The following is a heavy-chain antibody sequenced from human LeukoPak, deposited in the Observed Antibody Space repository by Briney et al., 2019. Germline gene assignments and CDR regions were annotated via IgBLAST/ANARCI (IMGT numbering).Heavy chain of an antibody. Sequence: GGSLRLSCAASGFTFSNYWMHWVRQAPGEALMWVSRIKSDGSSTTYADSVKGRFTISRDNAKDTLYLQMNSLRAEDTAVYYCSRDSLSSCGGDCYSGLDVWGQGTTVTVSS. J-gene: IGHJ6*02. D-gene: IGHD2-21*02. V-gene: IGHV3-74*01. CDR2: IKSDGSST. CDR3: SRDSLSSCGGDCYSGLDV. CDR1: GFTFSNYW.